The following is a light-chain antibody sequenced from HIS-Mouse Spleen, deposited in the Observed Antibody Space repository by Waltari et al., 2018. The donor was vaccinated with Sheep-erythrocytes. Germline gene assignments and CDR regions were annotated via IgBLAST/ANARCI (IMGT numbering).Light chain of an antibody. V-gene: IGKV3-11*01. CDR3: QQRSNWPQPWT. CDR2: DAS. Sequence: IVLTQSPATLSLSPGERATLSFRASQSVSSYLAWYQQNPGQAPRLLIYDASNRATGIPARFSGSGSGTDFTLTISSLEPEDFAVYYCQQRSNWPQPWTFGQGTKVEIK. CDR1: QSVSSY. J-gene: IGKJ1*01.